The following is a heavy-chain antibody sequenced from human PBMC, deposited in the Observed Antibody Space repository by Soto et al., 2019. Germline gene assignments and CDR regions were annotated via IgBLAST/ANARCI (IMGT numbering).Heavy chain of an antibody. CDR2: ISAYNGNT. V-gene: IGHV1-18*01. D-gene: IGHD3-10*01. CDR1: GYTFTSYG. J-gene: IGHJ4*02. CDR3: ARGYSRLWFGELFFFDY. Sequence: SVKVSCKASGYTFTSYGISWVRQAPGQGLEWMGWISAYNGNTNYAQKLQGRVTMTTDTSTSTAYMELRSLRSEDTAVYYCARGYSRLWFGELFFFDYWGQGTLVTVSS.